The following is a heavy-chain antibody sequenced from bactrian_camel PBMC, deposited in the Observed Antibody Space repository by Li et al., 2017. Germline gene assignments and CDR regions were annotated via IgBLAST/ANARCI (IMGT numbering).Heavy chain of an antibody. D-gene: IGHD1*01. V-gene: IGHV3S53*01. CDR3: KMPCLTATGVGYDY. CDR1: GSTYCSYD. J-gene: IGHJ4*01. Sequence: QLVESGGGSAQAGGSLRLSCAASGSTYCSYDMSWYRQAPGKLREFVSAFDSDGSTSYADSVKGRFTISQDNAKNTVYLQMNSLKPEDTAIYYCKMPCLTATGVGYDYWGQGTQVTVS. CDR2: FDSDGST.